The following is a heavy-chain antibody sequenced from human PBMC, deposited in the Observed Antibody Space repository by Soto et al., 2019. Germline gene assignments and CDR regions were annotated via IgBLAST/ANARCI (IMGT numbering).Heavy chain of an antibody. CDR2: ISSSGSTI. J-gene: IGHJ4*02. V-gene: IGHV3-48*03. CDR3: AREMGCNSVGVVY. CDR1: GFTFSSYE. D-gene: IGHD4-4*01. Sequence: EVQLVESGGGLVQPGGSLRLSCAASGFTFSSYEMNWVRQAPGKGLEWVSYISSSGSTIYYADSVKGRFTISRDNAKNSLYLQMNSLRAEDTAVYYCAREMGCNSVGVVYWGQGTLVTVSS.